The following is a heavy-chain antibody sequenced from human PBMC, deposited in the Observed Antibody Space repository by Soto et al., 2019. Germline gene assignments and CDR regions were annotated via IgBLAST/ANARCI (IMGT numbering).Heavy chain of an antibody. D-gene: IGHD2-2*01. CDR1: GFTFSSYA. J-gene: IGHJ3*02. V-gene: IGHV3-23*01. CDR3: AKDWIVVPAASLRAFDI. CDR2: ISGSGGST. Sequence: GGSLRLSCAASGFTFSSYAMSWVRQAPGKGLEWVSAISGSGGSTYYADSVKGRFTISRDNSKNTLYLQMNSLRAEDTAVYYCAKDWIVVPAASLRAFDIWGQGTMVTVSS.